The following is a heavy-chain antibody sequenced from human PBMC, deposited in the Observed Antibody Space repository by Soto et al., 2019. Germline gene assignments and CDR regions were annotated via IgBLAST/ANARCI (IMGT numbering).Heavy chain of an antibody. V-gene: IGHV3-30*18. J-gene: IGHJ4*02. CDR3: AKDLGEVVVAATAHDY. D-gene: IGHD2-15*01. CDR1: GFTFSSYG. CDR2: ISYDGSNK. Sequence: PGGSLRLSCAASGFTFSSYGMHWVRQAPGKGLEWVAVISYDGSNKYYADSVKGRFTISRDNSKNTLYLEMNSLRAEDTAVYYCAKDLGEVVVAATAHDYWGQGTLVTVSS.